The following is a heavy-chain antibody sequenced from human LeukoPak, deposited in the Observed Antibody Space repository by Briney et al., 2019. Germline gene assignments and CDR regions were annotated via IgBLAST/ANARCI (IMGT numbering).Heavy chain of an antibody. J-gene: IGHJ1*01. V-gene: IGHV1-46*01. CDR1: GGTFSSYA. Sequence: ASVKVSCKASGGTFSSYAISWVRQAPGQGLEWMGIINPSGGSTSYAQKFQGRVTMTRDTSTSTVYMELSSLRSEGTAVYYCARGPYGSGSYSSEYFQNWGQGTLVTVSS. D-gene: IGHD3-10*01. CDR3: ARGPYGSGSYSSEYFQN. CDR2: INPSGGST.